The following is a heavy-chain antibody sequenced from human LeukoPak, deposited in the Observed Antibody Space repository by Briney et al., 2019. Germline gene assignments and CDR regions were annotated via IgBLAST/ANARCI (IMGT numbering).Heavy chain of an antibody. Sequence: SETLSLTCTVSGGSISSSSYSWGWIRQPPGKGLEWIGYIHYNGGTNYNPSLKSRVTISVDTSKNQFSLNLNSVTAADTAVYYCTRHPGGNAAHRFDYWGQGFLVTVSS. CDR3: TRHPGGNAAHRFDY. J-gene: IGHJ4*02. CDR1: GGSISSSSYS. V-gene: IGHV4-61*05. D-gene: IGHD4-23*01. CDR2: IHYNGGT.